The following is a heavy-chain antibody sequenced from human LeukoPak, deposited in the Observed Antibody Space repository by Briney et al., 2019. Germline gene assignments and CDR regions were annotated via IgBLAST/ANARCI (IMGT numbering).Heavy chain of an antibody. V-gene: IGHV4-4*02. Sequence: SETLSLTCDVSGGSISSSNWWSWVRQPPGKGLEWIGEVSHSGSRNYNPSLTGRVTVSLDWAKSQVSLKMTSATAADTAVYYCARLTSSSGWYYFDYWGQGTLVTVSS. CDR3: ARLTSSSGWYYFDY. J-gene: IGHJ4*02. CDR2: VSHSGSR. D-gene: IGHD6-19*01. CDR1: GGSISSSNW.